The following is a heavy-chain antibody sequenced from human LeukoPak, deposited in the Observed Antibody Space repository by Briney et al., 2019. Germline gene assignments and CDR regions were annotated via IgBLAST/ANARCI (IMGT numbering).Heavy chain of an antibody. CDR1: GGSISSYY. D-gene: IGHD3-10*01. V-gene: IGHV4-59*12. CDR2: IYYSGST. Sequence: SETLSLTCTVSGGSISSYYWSWIRQPPGKGLEWIGYIYYSGSTNYNPSLKSRVTISVDTSKNQFSLKLSSVTAADTAVYYCARYDGSGSMIWGQGTLVTVSS. J-gene: IGHJ4*02. CDR3: ARYDGSGSMI.